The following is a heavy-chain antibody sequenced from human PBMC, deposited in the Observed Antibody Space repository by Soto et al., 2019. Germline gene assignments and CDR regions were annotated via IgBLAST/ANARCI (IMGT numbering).Heavy chain of an antibody. CDR1: GFTFSSYG. J-gene: IGHJ4*02. D-gene: IGHD2-15*01. V-gene: IGHV3-30*18. CDR2: ISNNGNNK. Sequence: PGGSLRLSCAASGFTFSSYGMHWVRQAPGKGLEWVAVISNNGNNKYSADSMKGRFTIFRDNSKNTLYLEMNSLRAEDTAVYYCAKDSGRGSADYYFDYWGQGTLVTLSS. CDR3: AKDSGRGSADYYFDY.